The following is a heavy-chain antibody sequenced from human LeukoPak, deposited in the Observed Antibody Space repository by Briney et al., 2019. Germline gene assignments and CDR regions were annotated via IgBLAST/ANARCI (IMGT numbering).Heavy chain of an antibody. Sequence: GGSLRLSCAASGFTFDDYATHWVRQAPGKGLEWVSGISWNSGSIGYADSVKGRFTISRDNAKNSLYLQMNSLRAEDTALYYCAKGRIYYDFWSGYLSWGQGTLVTVSS. V-gene: IGHV3-9*01. D-gene: IGHD3-3*01. CDR1: GFTFDDYA. J-gene: IGHJ4*02. CDR2: ISWNSGSI. CDR3: AKGRIYYDFWSGYLS.